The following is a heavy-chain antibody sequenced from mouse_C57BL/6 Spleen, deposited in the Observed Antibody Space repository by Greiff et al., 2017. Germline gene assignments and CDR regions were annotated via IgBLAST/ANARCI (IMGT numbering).Heavy chain of an antibody. CDR2: IDPSDSYT. CDR1: GYTFTSYW. Sequence: VKLQQPGAELVMPGASVKLSCKASGYTFTSYWMHWVKQRPGQGLEWIGEIDPSDSYTNYNQKFKGKSTLTVDKSSSTAYMQLSSLTSEDSAVXYCARGAQATSYFDYWGQGTTLTVSS. V-gene: IGHV1-69*01. J-gene: IGHJ2*01. CDR3: ARGAQATSYFDY. D-gene: IGHD3-2*02.